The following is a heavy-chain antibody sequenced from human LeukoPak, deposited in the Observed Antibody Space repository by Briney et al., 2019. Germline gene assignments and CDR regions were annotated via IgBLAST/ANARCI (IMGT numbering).Heavy chain of an antibody. D-gene: IGHD2-2*01. V-gene: IGHV4-34*01. J-gene: IGHJ5*02. CDR1: GGSFSGYY. CDR3: ARGDVVVVPAARGLSTSVWFDP. Sequence: SETLSLTCAVYGGSFSGYYWGWIRQPPGKGLEWIGEINHSGSTNYNPSLKSRVTISVDTSKNQFSLKLSSVTAADAAVYYCARGDVVVVPAARGLSTSVWFDPWGQGTLVTVSS. CDR2: INHSGST.